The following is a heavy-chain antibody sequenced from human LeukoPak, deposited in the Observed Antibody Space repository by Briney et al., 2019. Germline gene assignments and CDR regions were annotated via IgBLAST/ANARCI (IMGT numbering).Heavy chain of an antibody. CDR1: GGSISSSGYY. CDR3: ARLSGSYFPH. Sequence: SETLSLTCTASGGSISSSGYYWGWIRQPPGKGLEWIGSIYYSGSTYYNPSLKSRATISVDTSKNQFSLKLSSVTAADTAVYYCARLSGSYFPHWGQGTLVTVSS. CDR2: IYYSGST. J-gene: IGHJ1*01. D-gene: IGHD1-26*01. V-gene: IGHV4-39*01.